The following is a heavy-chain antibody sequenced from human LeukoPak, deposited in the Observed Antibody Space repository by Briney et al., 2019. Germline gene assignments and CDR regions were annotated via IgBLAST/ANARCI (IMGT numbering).Heavy chain of an antibody. J-gene: IGHJ6*03. D-gene: IGHD4-17*01. V-gene: IGHV3-30*18. CDR2: ISYDGSNK. CDR3: AKFYGDYPYHYYYMDV. Sequence: PGGSLRLSCAASGFTFSSYGMHWVRQAPGKGLEWVAVISYDGSNKYYADSVKGRFTISRDNSKNTLYLQMNSLRAEDTAVYYCAKFYGDYPYHYYYMDVWGKGTTVTVSS. CDR1: GFTFSSYG.